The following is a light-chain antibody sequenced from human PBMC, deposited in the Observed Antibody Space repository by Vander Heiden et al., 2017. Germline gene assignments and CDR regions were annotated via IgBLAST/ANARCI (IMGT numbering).Light chain of an antibody. Sequence: DIVMTQSPDSLAVSLGERATINCKSSQSVLYSSNNKNYVAGDQQKPGQPPKLLIYWAYTREYGVNDRFSGSGSGTDCTLTISSLQAEDVAFDDCQHYAFGPGTKVDIK. V-gene: IGKV4-1*01. CDR2: WAY. J-gene: IGKJ3*01. CDR3: QHYA. CDR1: QSVLYSSNNKNY.